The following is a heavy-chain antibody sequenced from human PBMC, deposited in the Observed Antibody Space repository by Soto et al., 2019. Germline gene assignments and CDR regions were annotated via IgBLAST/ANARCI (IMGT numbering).Heavy chain of an antibody. CDR3: ARSPIPARPAWFDP. V-gene: IGHV3-30-3*01. CDR2: ISFDGGNK. J-gene: IGHJ5*02. CDR1: GFTFSSYA. D-gene: IGHD6-6*01. Sequence: QVQLVESGGGVVQPGRSLRLSCAASGFTFSSYAMHWVRQAPGKGLEWVAVISFDGGNKYYADSVKGRFTISRDNSKNTLYLQMNSQRAEDTAVYFCARSPIPARPAWFDPWGQGTLVTVSS.